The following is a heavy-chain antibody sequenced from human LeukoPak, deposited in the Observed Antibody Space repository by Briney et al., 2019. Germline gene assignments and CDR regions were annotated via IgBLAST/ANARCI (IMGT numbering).Heavy chain of an antibody. CDR3: ARDQYCSSTSCYDNEFDP. Sequence: GASVKVSCKASGYTFTSYYTHWVRQAPGQRLEWMGIINPSGGSTSYAQKFQGRVTMTRDTSTSTVYMELSSLRSEDTAVYYCARDQYCSSTSCYDNEFDPWGQGTLVTVSS. CDR1: GYTFTSYY. J-gene: IGHJ5*02. CDR2: INPSGGST. V-gene: IGHV1-46*01. D-gene: IGHD2-2*01.